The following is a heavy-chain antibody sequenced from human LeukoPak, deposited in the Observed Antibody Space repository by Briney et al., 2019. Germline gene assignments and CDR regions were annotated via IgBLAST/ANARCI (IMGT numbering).Heavy chain of an antibody. CDR1: GYSISSGYY. D-gene: IGHD3-3*01. J-gene: IGHJ4*02. CDR2: IYHSGST. CDR3: ARIFFAGGYFDY. Sequence: SETLSLTCAVSGYSISSGYYWGWIRQPPGKGLEWIGSIYHSGSTYYNPPLKSRVTISVDTSKNQFSLKLSSVTAADTAVYYCARIFFAGGYFDYWGQGTLVTVSS. V-gene: IGHV4-38-2*01.